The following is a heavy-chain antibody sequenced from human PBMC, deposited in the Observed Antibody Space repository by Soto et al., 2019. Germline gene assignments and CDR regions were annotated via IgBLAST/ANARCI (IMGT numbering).Heavy chain of an antibody. Sequence: QVQLVQSGAEVKKPGSSVKVSCKASGGTFSSYAISWVRQAPGQGLEWMGGIIPIFGTANYAQKFQGRVTITADESTSTAYMELSSPRSEDTAVYYCARAGYSYGHWWFDPWGQGTLVTVSS. D-gene: IGHD5-18*01. V-gene: IGHV1-69*12. CDR1: GGTFSSYA. CDR2: IIPIFGTA. CDR3: ARAGYSYGHWWFDP. J-gene: IGHJ5*02.